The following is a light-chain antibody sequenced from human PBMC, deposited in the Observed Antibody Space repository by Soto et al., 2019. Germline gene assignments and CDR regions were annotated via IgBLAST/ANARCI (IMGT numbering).Light chain of an antibody. CDR1: SSDVGGFNY. V-gene: IGLV2-14*01. CDR2: EVS. J-gene: IGLJ3*02. CDR3: SSFTTSNTWV. Sequence: QSALPQPASVSGSPGQSITISCTGTSSDVGGFNYVSWYQHYPGEAPKLLIYEVSNRPSGVSSRFSGSKSGNTASLTISGLQADDEGDYYCSSFTTSNTWVFGGGTTLTVL.